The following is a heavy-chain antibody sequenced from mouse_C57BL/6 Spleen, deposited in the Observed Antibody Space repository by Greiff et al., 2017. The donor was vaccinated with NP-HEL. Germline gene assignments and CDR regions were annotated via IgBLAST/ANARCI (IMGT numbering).Heavy chain of an antibody. CDR3: ARWGVYYGSTHWYFDV. CDR1: GYAFSSYW. Sequence: QVQLQQSGAELVKPGASVKISCKASGYAFSSYWMNWVKQRPGKGLEWIGQIYPGDGDTNYNGKFKGKATLTADKSSSTAYMQLSSLTSEDSAVYFCARWGVYYGSTHWYFDVWGTGTTVTVSS. V-gene: IGHV1-80*01. CDR2: IYPGDGDT. D-gene: IGHD1-1*01. J-gene: IGHJ1*03.